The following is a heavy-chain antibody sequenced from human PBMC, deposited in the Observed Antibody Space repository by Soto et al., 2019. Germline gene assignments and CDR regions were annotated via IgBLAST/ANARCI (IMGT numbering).Heavy chain of an antibody. CDR2: ISGSGGST. Sequence: EVQLLESGGGLVQPGGSLRLSCAASGFTFSSDAMSWFRQAPGKGLEWVSAISGSGGSTYYAESVKGRFTISRDNSKNTLYLQMNSLRAEDTAAYYCAKGLRYCSGGSCYGDAFDIWGQGTMVTVSS. D-gene: IGHD2-15*01. CDR3: AKGLRYCSGGSCYGDAFDI. CDR1: GFTFSSDA. V-gene: IGHV3-23*01. J-gene: IGHJ3*02.